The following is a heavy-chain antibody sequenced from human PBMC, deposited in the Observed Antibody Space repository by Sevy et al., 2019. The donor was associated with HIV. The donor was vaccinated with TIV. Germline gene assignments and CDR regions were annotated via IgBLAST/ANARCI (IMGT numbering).Heavy chain of an antibody. D-gene: IGHD2-2*01. V-gene: IGHV3-21*01. J-gene: IGHJ6*02. Sequence: GGSLRLSCAASGFTFSSYSMNWVRQAPGKGLEWVSSISSSSSYIYYADSVKGRFTISRDNAKISLYLQMNSLRAGDTAVYYCARDRADIVVVPAAMYGSYYYYGMDVWGQGTTVTVSS. CDR3: ARDRADIVVVPAAMYGSYYYYGMDV. CDR2: ISSSSSYI. CDR1: GFTFSSYS.